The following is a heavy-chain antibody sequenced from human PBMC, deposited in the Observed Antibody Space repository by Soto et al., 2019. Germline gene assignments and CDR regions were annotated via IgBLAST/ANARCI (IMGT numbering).Heavy chain of an antibody. CDR2: IVVASGQT. Sequence: ASVKVSCKASGSGFISSGIQWVRQAHGQRLEWVGWIVVASGQTNYAQNFRGRVAITRDTSTATAYIELTGLTSEDTAVYFCSADRPDIGVGWWVWGQGTTVTVSS. D-gene: IGHD2-15*01. CDR3: SADRPDIGVGWWV. J-gene: IGHJ6*02. CDR1: GSGFISSG. V-gene: IGHV1-58*02.